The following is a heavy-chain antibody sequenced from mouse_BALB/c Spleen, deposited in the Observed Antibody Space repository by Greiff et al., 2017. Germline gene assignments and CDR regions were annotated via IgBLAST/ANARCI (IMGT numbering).Heavy chain of an antibody. J-gene: IGHJ2*01. Sequence: EVKLMESGGGLVKPGGSLKLSCAASGFTFSSYAMSWVRQTPEKRLEWVASISSGGSTYYPDSVKGRFTISRDNARNILYLQMSSLRSEDTAMYYCARRKSTMITTAFDYWGQGTTLTVSS. CDR1: GFTFSSYA. CDR2: ISSGGST. D-gene: IGHD2-4*01. V-gene: IGHV5-6-5*01. CDR3: ARRKSTMITTAFDY.